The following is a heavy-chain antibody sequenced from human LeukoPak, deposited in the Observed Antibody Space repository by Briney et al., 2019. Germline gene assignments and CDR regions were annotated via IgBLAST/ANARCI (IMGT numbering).Heavy chain of an antibody. J-gene: IGHJ4*02. CDR1: GGTFSSYA. V-gene: IGHV1-69*05. CDR3: ARDLSYYGSGPYPLDY. Sequence: AASVKVSCKASGGTFSSYAISWVRQAPGQGLEWMGGIIPIFGTANYAQKFRGRVTITTDESTSTAYMELSSLRSEDTAVYYCARDLSYYGSGPYPLDYWGQGTLVTVSS. D-gene: IGHD3-10*01. CDR2: IIPIFGTA.